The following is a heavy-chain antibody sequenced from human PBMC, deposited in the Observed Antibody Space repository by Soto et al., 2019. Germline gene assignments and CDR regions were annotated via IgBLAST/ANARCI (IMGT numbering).Heavy chain of an antibody. CDR3: ARHERDSSYSDFDH. V-gene: IGHV3-7*01. CDR1: GLTILDLW. J-gene: IGHJ4*02. D-gene: IGHD6-19*01. Sequence: GVLKRLRKTAAGLTILDLWIRCVRQKPGGGLEWVANIKQDESEKYFVDSVKGRFTISRDNAKNSLYLQMNSLRVEDSAVYYCARHERDSSYSDFDHWGQGTLVTVSS. CDR2: IKQDESEK.